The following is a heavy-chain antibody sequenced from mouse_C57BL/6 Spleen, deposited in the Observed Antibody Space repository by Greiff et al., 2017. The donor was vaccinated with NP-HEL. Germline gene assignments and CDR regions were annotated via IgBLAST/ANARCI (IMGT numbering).Heavy chain of an antibody. V-gene: IGHV1-82*01. D-gene: IGHD2-4*01. J-gene: IGHJ2*01. CDR3: ANYDYDY. CDR2: IYPGDGDT. Sequence: QVQLQQSGPELVKPGASVKISCKASGYAFSSSWMNWVKQRPGKGLEWIGRIYPGDGDTNYNGKFKGKATLTADKSTSTAYMQLSSLTSEDSAVYFCANYDYDYWGQGTTLTFSS. CDR1: GYAFSSSW.